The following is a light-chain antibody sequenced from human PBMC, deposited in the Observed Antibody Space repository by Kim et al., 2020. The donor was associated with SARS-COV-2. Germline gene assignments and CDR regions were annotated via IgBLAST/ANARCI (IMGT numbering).Light chain of an antibody. Sequence: QRVTISCTGSSSNIGAGYPVHWYQHVPGTVPKLLIYGNINRPSGISDRFSASKSGASASLAITGLQAEDEADYFCQSYDTALSVSVFGGGTK. V-gene: IGLV1-40*03. CDR2: GNI. CDR1: SSNIGAGYP. J-gene: IGLJ2*01. CDR3: QSYDTALSVSV.